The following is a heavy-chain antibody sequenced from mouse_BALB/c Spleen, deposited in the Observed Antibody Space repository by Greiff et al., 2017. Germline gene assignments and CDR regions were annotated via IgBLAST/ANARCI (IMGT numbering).Heavy chain of an antibody. D-gene: IGHD2-12*01. Sequence: VQLVESGAELAKPGASVKMSCKASGYTFTSYWMHWVKQRPGQGLEWIGYINPSTGYTEYNQKFKDKATLTADKSSSTAYMQLSSLTSEDSAVYYCARGSYPDYWGQGTTLTVSS. J-gene: IGHJ2*01. CDR1: GYTFTSYW. V-gene: IGHV1-7*01. CDR3: ARGSYPDY. CDR2: INPSTGYT.